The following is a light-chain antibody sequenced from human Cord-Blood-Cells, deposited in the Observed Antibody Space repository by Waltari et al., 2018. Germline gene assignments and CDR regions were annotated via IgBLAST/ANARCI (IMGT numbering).Light chain of an antibody. Sequence: DIVMTQSPDSLAVSLGERATINCKSSQSVLYSSNNKNYLAWYQQKPRHPPKLLIYWDSTRESGVPDRFSGSGSGTDFTLTISSLQAEDVAVYYCQQYYSTPLTFGGGTKVEIK. CDR1: QSVLYSSNNKNY. CDR2: WDS. V-gene: IGKV4-1*01. J-gene: IGKJ4*01. CDR3: QQYYSTPLT.